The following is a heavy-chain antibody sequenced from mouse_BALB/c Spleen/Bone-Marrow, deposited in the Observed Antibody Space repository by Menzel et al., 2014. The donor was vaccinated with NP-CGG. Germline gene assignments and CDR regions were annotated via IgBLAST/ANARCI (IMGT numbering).Heavy chain of an antibody. D-gene: IGHD1-1*01. CDR3: ARLGYYGAMDY. V-gene: IGHV4-1*02. J-gene: IGHJ4*01. CDR1: GFDFSRYW. CDR2: INPDSSTI. Sequence: EVQLQQSGGGLVQPGGSLKLSCAASGFDFSRYWMSWVRQAPGKGLEWIGEINPDSSTINYTPSLKDKFIISRDYAKNTLYLQMSKVRSEDTALYYCARLGYYGAMDYWGQGTSVTVSS.